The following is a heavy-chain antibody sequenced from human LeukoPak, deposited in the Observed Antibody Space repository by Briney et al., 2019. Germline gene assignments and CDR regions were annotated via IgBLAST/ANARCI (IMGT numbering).Heavy chain of an antibody. J-gene: IGHJ4*02. CDR2: INAGNGNT. D-gene: IGHD2-15*01. V-gene: IGHV1-3*01. CDR3: ARDGVVAATDKDY. Sequence: ASVKVSCEASGYTFTSYAIHWGRQAPGQGLEWMGWINAGNGNTKYSQRFQGRVTITRDTSASTAYMELSSLRSEDTAVYYCARDGVVAATDKDYWGQGTLVTVSS. CDR1: GYTFTSYA.